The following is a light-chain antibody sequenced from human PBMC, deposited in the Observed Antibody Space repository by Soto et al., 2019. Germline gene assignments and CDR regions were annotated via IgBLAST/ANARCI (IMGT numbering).Light chain of an antibody. CDR2: GNI. J-gene: IGLJ1*01. CDR1: SSNIGAGYD. CDR3: QSYDSTLIARYV. V-gene: IGLV1-40*01. Sequence: QSVLTQPPSLSGAPEQLVTISCTVSSSNIGAGYDVHWYQQRPGTAPKLLIFGNINRPSGVPDRFSGSKSGTSASLAITGLQAEDEGDYYCQSYDSTLIARYVFGTLTKVTVL.